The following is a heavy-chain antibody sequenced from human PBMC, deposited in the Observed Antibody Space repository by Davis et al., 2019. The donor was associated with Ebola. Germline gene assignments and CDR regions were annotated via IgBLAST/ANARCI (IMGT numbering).Heavy chain of an antibody. CDR2: ISYDGSNK. CDR3: ARDYGATDY. J-gene: IGHJ4*02. V-gene: IGHV3-30*04. Sequence: PGGSLRLSCAASGFTFSSYAMHWVRQAPGKGLEWVAVISYDGSNKYYADSVKGRFTISRDNSKNTLYLQMNSLRSDDTAVYYCARDYGATDYWGQGTLVTVSS. CDR1: GFTFSSYA. D-gene: IGHD4-17*01.